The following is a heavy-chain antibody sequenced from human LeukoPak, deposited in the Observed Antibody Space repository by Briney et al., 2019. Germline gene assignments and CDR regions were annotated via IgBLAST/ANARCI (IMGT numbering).Heavy chain of an antibody. CDR1: GGSFSGYY. Sequence: PSETLSLTCAVYGGSFSGYYWSWIRQPPGKGLEWIGEINHSGSTNYNPSLKSRVTISVDTSKNQFSLKLSSVTAADTAVYYCARGGLQGAARHTLKGSLGAYFDYWGQGTLVTVSS. CDR2: INHSGST. CDR3: ARGGLQGAARHTLKGSLGAYFDY. J-gene: IGHJ4*02. D-gene: IGHD6-6*01. V-gene: IGHV4-34*01.